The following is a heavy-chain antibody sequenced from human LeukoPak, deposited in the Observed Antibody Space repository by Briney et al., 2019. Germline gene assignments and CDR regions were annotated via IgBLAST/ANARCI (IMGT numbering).Heavy chain of an antibody. CDR2: IYYSGST. V-gene: IGHV4-39*07. CDR1: GGSISSSNFY. CDR3: ARKRVRTGGYNWNYGPFDP. D-gene: IGHD1-7*01. Sequence: SETLSLTCTVSGGSISSSNFYWGWIRQPPGKGLEWIGSIYYSGSTYYNPSLKSRVTISVDTSKNQFSLKLSSVTAADTAVYYCARKRVRTGGYNWNYGPFDPWGQGTLVTVSS. J-gene: IGHJ5*02.